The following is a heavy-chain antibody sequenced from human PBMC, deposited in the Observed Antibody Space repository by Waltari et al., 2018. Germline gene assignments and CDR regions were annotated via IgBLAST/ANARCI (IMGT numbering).Heavy chain of an antibody. J-gene: IGHJ3*02. D-gene: IGHD1-26*01. CDR1: GFTFSSYA. Sequence: EVQLVESGGGLVQPGGSLRLSCAASGFTFSSYALSWVRQAPGKGLEWVSAISGSGGSTYYADAVKGRFTISRDNSKNTLYLQMNSLRAEDTAVYYCAKGISGSHAFDIWGQGTMVTVSS. CDR3: AKGISGSHAFDI. CDR2: ISGSGGST. V-gene: IGHV3-23*04.